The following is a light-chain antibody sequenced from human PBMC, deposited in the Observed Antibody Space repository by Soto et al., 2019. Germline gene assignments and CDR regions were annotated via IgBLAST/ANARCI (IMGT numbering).Light chain of an antibody. J-gene: IGKJ2*01. CDR3: QQYSGWPYT. V-gene: IGKV3-15*01. CDR2: GAS. Sequence: EMVMTQSPATLSVSPGERATLSCRASQSVSSNLAWYQQKPGQAPRLLIYGASTRATGVPARFSGSGSGTEFTVTISSLQSEDFPVYYCQQYSGWPYTFGQWTKLEIK. CDR1: QSVSSN.